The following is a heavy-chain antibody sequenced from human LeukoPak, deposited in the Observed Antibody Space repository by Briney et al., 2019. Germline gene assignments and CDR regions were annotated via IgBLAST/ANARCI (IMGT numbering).Heavy chain of an antibody. CDR2: INGSSSDT. V-gene: IGHV3-11*03. CDR1: GSTFSEYY. J-gene: IGHJ5*02. CDR3: ARRGTTYCTVDSCHPNWFDP. Sequence: GGSPRLSCAASGSTFSEYYMTWIRQAPGRGLEWISYINGSSSDTKYADSVKGRFTISRDNAKNSVYLLMNSLRAEDTAVYYCARRGTTYCTVDSCHPNWFDPWGQGALVTVSS. D-gene: IGHD2-15*01.